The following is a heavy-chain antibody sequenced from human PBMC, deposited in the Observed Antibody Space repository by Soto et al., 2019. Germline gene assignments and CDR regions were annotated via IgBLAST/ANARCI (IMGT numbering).Heavy chain of an antibody. CDR1: GFTFSSYA. CDR2: ISYDGSNK. J-gene: IGHJ4*02. D-gene: IGHD3-10*01. V-gene: IGHV3-30-3*01. CDR3: ARTSRAITMVRGVIPHFDY. Sequence: PGGSLRLSCAASGFTFSSYAMHWVRQAPGKGLEWVAVISYDGSNKYYADSVKGRFTISRDNSKNTLYLQMNSLRAEDTAVYYCARTSRAITMVRGVIPHFDYWGQGTLVTVSS.